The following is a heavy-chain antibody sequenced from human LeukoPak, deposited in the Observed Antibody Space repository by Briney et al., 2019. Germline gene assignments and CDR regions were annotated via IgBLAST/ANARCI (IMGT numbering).Heavy chain of an antibody. CDR2: INPKRGGT. CDR1: GYTFTGYY. J-gene: IGHJ5*02. CDR3: ARDGGQLASGGAWFDP. V-gene: IGHV1-2*02. Sequence: ASVKVACKASGYTFTGYYMHWVRQAPGQGLEWMGWINPKRGGTNYAQKFQGRVTMTRDTSISTAYMELSRLRSDDTAVYYCARDGGQLASGGAWFDPWGQGTLVTVSS. D-gene: IGHD6-6*01.